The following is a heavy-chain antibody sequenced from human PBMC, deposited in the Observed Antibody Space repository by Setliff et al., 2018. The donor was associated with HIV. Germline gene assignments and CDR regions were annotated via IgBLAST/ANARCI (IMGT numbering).Heavy chain of an antibody. Sequence: GASVKVSCKASGGTFSSYAISWVRQAPGQGLEWMGGIIPIFGTANYAQKFQGRVTITADESTSTAYMELSSLRSEDTAVYYCARDSSDTAMVIGRSFDYWGQGTLVTVS. D-gene: IGHD5-18*01. J-gene: IGHJ4*02. CDR1: GGTFSSYA. CDR3: ARDSSDTAMVIGRSFDY. CDR2: IIPIFGTA. V-gene: IGHV1-69*13.